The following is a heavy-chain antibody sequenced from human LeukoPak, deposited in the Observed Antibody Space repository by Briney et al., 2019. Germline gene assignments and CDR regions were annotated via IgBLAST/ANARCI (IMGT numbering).Heavy chain of an antibody. J-gene: IGHJ2*01. V-gene: IGHV4-59*01. CDR2: VYYSGST. CDR1: GGSISSYY. Sequence: SETLSLTCTVSGGSISSYYWSWIRQPPGKGLEWFGYVYYSGSTNYNPSLKSRVTISVDTSKNQFSLKLSSVTAADTAVYYCARDKLQFDLWGRGTLVTVSS. D-gene: IGHD4-11*01. CDR3: ARDKLQFDL.